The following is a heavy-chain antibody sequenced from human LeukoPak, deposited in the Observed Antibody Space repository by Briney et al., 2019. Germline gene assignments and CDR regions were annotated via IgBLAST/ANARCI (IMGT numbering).Heavy chain of an antibody. CDR1: GFSFSSYA. J-gene: IGHJ4*02. CDR3: AKGGGYDGLYIDY. D-gene: IGHD6-19*01. CDR2: ISGSGGST. V-gene: IGHV3-23*01. Sequence: PGGSLRLSCAASGFSFSSYAMSWVRQAPGKGLEWVSAISGSGGSTYSAASVKGRFTISRDNSKNTLYLQMNTLRAEDAAVYYCAKGGGYDGLYIDYWSQGTLVTVPS.